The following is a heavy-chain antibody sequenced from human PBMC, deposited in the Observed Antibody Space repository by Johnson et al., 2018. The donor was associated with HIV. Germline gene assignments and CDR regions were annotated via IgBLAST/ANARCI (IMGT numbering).Heavy chain of an antibody. CDR2: ISYDGSNK. V-gene: IGHV3-30*04. J-gene: IGHJ3*02. D-gene: IGHD6-25*01. CDR1: GFTFSSCA. Sequence: QVQLVESGGGVVQPGRSLRLSCAASGFTFSSCAFHWVRQAPGKGLEWVAVISYDGSNKYYADSVKGRFTISRDNSKNTLYLQMNSLRAEDTAVYYCARATDQRLDAFDIWGQGTMVTVSS. CDR3: ARATDQRLDAFDI.